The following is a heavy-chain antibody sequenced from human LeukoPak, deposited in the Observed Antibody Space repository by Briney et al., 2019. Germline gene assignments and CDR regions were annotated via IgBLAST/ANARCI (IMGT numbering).Heavy chain of an antibody. CDR3: TRRGGGYEFDY. J-gene: IGHJ4*02. V-gene: IGHV3-30-3*01. CDR2: ISFDGNTK. CDR1: GFAFSTYA. Sequence: GGSLRLSCAASGFAFSTYAMHWVRQAPGKGLEWVAVISFDGNTKYYADSVEGRFTISRDNSKNTLYLQMNGLRTEDTAIYYCTRRGGGYEFDYWGQGTLVTVSS. D-gene: IGHD5-12*01.